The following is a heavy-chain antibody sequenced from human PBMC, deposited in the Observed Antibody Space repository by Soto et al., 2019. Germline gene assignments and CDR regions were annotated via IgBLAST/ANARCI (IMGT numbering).Heavy chain of an antibody. CDR2: ISSSSSYI. D-gene: IGHD2-21*02. Sequence: DVQLVESGGGLIQPGESLRLSCAAFGLTISGKKYVAWVRQAPGKGLEWVSHISSSSSYIYYADSVKGRFTISRDNAENSLYLQMDSLRVEDTAVYYCARGEGIGDPMFDYWGQGTLVTVSS. CDR1: GLTISGKKY. J-gene: IGHJ4*02. V-gene: IGHV3-21*01. CDR3: ARGEGIGDPMFDY.